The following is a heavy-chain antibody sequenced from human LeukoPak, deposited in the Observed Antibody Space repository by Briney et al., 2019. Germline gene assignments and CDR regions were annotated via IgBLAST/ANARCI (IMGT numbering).Heavy chain of an antibody. D-gene: IGHD1-7*01. CDR1: GFTFNRPA. J-gene: IGHJ4*02. CDR3: AKDQGTITGTTEYFDS. Sequence: GGPLTLSCAASGFTFNRPAMIWLRQAPGKALEWVSQISGCGGVTYYADSVKSRFTISRDNSKNTLYLQMTSLRVEDTAFYYCAKDQGTITGTTEYFDSWGQGTLVTVSS. CDR2: ISGCGGVT. V-gene: IGHV3-23*01.